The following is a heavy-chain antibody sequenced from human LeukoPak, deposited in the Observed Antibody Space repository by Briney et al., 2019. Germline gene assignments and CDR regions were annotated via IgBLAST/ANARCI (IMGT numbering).Heavy chain of an antibody. J-gene: IGHJ3*02. V-gene: IGHV1-69*06. CDR2: IIPIFGTA. CDR3: ARDVSGGTYYDILTGYYFTPDAFDI. Sequence: ASVKVSCKASGGTFSSYAISWVRQAPGQGLEWMGGIIPIFGTANYAQKFQGRVTITADKSTSTAYMELSSLRSDDTAVYYCARDVSGGTYYDILTGYYFTPDAFDIWGQGTMVTVSS. D-gene: IGHD3-9*01. CDR1: GGTFSSYA.